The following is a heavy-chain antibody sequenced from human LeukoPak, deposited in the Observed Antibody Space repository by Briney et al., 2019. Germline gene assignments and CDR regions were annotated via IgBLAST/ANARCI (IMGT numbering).Heavy chain of an antibody. CDR2: ISAGGGST. CDR3: AKRYSRAWSSFDS. J-gene: IGHJ4*02. CDR1: GFTFSSYG. V-gene: IGHV3-23*01. D-gene: IGHD6-19*01. Sequence: PGGSLRLSCAASGFTFSSYGMSWVRQAPGKGLEWVSGISAGGGSTHFADCVKGRFTISRDNSKNTLYLQMNSLRAEDTALYYCAKRYSRAWSSFDSCGQGTLVTVSS.